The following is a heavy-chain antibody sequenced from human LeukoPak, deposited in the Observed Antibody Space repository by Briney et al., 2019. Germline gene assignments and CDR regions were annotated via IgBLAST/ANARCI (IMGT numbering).Heavy chain of an antibody. Sequence: GGSLRLSCAASGFTFSSYWMHWVRQVPGKGLVWVSRINSDGTTSYADSVKGRFTISRNNAKNTLYLQMNNLRVEDTAVYYCARDGSLPDYWGQGTLVTVSS. J-gene: IGHJ4*02. V-gene: IGHV3-74*01. CDR1: GFTFSSYW. CDR2: INSDGTT. CDR3: ARDGSLPDY.